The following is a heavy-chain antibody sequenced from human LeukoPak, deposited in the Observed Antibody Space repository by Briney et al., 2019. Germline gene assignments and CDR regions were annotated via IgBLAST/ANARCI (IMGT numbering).Heavy chain of an antibody. D-gene: IGHD2-15*01. V-gene: IGHV1-8*01. CDR2: MNPNSGNT. Sequence: ASVKVSCKASGYTFTSYDINWVRQATGQGLEWMGWMNPNSGNTGYAQKFQGRVTMTRNTSISTAYMELSRLRSDDTAVYYCARGVGILGAFDIWGQGTMVTVSS. CDR1: GYTFTSYD. CDR3: ARGVGILGAFDI. J-gene: IGHJ3*02.